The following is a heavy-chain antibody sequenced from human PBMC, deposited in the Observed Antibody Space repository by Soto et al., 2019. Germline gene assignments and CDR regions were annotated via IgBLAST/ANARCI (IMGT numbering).Heavy chain of an antibody. D-gene: IGHD2-15*01. CDR3: ARGGPACSGGSCYPYNWFDP. Sequence: QVQLQQWGAGLLKPSETLSLTCAVYGGSFSGYYWSWIRQPPGKGLEWIGEINHSGSTNYNPSLKSRVTISVDTSKNQFSLKLSSVTAADTAVYYCARGGPACSGGSCYPYNWFDPWGQGTLVTVSS. J-gene: IGHJ5*02. CDR2: INHSGST. CDR1: GGSFSGYY. V-gene: IGHV4-34*01.